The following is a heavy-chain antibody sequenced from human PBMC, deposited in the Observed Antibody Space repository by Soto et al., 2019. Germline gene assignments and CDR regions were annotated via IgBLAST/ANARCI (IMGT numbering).Heavy chain of an antibody. V-gene: IGHV1-69*02. Sequence: QVQLVQSGAEVKKPGSSVKVSCKASGGTFSSYTISWVRQAPGQGLEWMGRIIPILGIANYAQKFQGRVTITADKSTRTAYMELSSLRSEDTAVYYCARAYSNYESYMDVWGKGTTVTVSS. CDR3: ARAYSNYESYMDV. CDR1: GGTFSSYT. CDR2: IIPILGIA. D-gene: IGHD4-4*01. J-gene: IGHJ6*03.